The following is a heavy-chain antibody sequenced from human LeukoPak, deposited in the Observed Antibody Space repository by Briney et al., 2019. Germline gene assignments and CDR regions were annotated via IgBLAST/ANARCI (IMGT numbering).Heavy chain of an antibody. J-gene: IGHJ6*03. D-gene: IGHD1-26*01. CDR3: AREASGSLLSTDYMDV. Sequence: GGSLRLSCAASGFTFGSYSMNWVRQAPGKGLEWVSSISSSSSYIYYADSVKGRFTISRDNAKNSLYLQMNSLRAEDTAVYYCAREASGSLLSTDYMDVWGKGTTVTVSS. CDR2: ISSSSSYI. V-gene: IGHV3-21*01. CDR1: GFTFGSYS.